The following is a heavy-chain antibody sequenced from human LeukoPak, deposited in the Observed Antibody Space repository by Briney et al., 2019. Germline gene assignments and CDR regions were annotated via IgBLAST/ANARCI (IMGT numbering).Heavy chain of an antibody. CDR3: ARHGMARTDFDF. J-gene: IGHJ4*02. V-gene: IGHV5-51*01. CDR1: GYSFTSYW. CDR2: IYPGDSDT. Sequence: GESLKISCKGSGYSFTSYWIGWVRQLPGKGLEGMGIIYPGDSDTRYTPSFQGQVTISADKSSSTASLQWSSLKASDTARYYGARHGMARTDFDFWGQGTLVTVSS. D-gene: IGHD5-24*01.